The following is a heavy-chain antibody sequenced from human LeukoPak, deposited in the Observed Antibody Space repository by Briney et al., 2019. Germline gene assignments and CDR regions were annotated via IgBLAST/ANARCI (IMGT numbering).Heavy chain of an antibody. V-gene: IGHV1-69*05. D-gene: IGHD5-24*01. CDR3: ASGLPMAAAGY. CDR1: GGTFSSYA. CDR2: IIPIFGTA. Sequence: AASVKVTCKASGGTFSSYAISWVRQAPGQGLEWMGGIIPIFGTANYAQKFQGRVTITTDESTSTAYMELSSLRSEDTAVYYCASGLPMAAAGYWGQGTLVTVSS. J-gene: IGHJ4*02.